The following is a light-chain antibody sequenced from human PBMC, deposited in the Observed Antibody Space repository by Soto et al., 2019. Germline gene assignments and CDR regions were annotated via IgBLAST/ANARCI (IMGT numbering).Light chain of an antibody. CDR3: QQLSSYTLT. Sequence: EFVLTQSPGTLSLSPGERATLSCRASQTVRNKYLAWYQQKPGQAPRLLIYDASSRATGIPDRFSVVGSGTDFTLTLSRLEHEDFAVYYGQQLSSYTLTFCGGTKVDI. J-gene: IGKJ4*01. CDR2: DAS. CDR1: QTVRNKY. V-gene: IGKV3-20*01.